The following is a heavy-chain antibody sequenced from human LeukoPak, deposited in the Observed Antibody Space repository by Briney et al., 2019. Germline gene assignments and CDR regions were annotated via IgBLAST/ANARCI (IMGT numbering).Heavy chain of an antibody. CDR2: IYYSGST. CDR1: GGSISNYY. CDR3: ARWDSRGWRESDY. V-gene: IGHV4-59*01. Sequence: PSETLSLTCTVSGGSISNYYWSWIRQPPGKALEWIGYIYYSGSTNYNPSLKSRVTISVDTSRNQFSLKLSSVTAADTAVYYCARWDSRGWRESDYWGQEPWSPSPQ. D-gene: IGHD6-19*01. J-gene: IGHJ4*01.